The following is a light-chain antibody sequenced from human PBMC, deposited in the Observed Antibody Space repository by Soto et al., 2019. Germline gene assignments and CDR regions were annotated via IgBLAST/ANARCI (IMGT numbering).Light chain of an antibody. CDR3: QSYDSSLSTHYV. CDR2: GNT. J-gene: IGLJ1*01. CDR1: SSNIGAGYD. V-gene: IGLV1-40*01. Sequence: QSVLTQPPSVSGAPGQGVIISCTGSSSNIGAGYDVQWYQQLPGTAPKLLIYGNTNRPSGVPDRFSGSKSGTSASLAITGLQAEDEADYYCQSYDSSLSTHYVFGTGTKLT.